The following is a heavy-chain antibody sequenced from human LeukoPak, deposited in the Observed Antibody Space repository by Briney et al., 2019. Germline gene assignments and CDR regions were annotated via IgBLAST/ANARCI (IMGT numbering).Heavy chain of an antibody. J-gene: IGHJ4*02. CDR3: AKSPGGYSDWLLYPYYFDY. CDR1: GFTFSSYA. CDR2: ISGSGGST. D-gene: IGHD3-9*01. V-gene: IGHV3-23*01. Sequence: GGSLRLSCAASGFTFSSYAMSWVRQAPGKGLEWVSAISGSGGSTYYADSVKGRFTISRDNSKNTLYLQMNSLRAEDTAVYYCAKSPGGYSDWLLYPYYFDYWGQGTLVTVSS.